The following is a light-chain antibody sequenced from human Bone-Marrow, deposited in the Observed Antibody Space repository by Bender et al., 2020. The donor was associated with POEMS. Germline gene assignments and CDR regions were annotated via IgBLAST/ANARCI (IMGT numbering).Light chain of an antibody. Sequence: QSALTQPASVSGSPGQSITISCAGTSSDVGSYDLVSWYQQHPGNAPRLIIYEGTERPSGVSDRFSGSKSGDTASLTISGLQDEDEADYYCSSYTSDSVYVFGTGTQVTVL. J-gene: IGLJ1*01. CDR2: EGT. CDR3: SSYTSDSVYV. CDR1: SSDVGSYDL. V-gene: IGLV2-14*02.